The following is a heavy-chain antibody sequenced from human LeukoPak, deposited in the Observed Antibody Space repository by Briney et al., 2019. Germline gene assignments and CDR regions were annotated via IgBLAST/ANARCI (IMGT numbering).Heavy chain of an antibody. CDR2: ISGSGGST. V-gene: IGHV3-23*01. D-gene: IGHD5-18*01. CDR3: AKSPIQLWLGDYFDY. J-gene: IGHJ4*02. Sequence: PGGSLRLSCAASGFTFSSYAMSWVRQAPGKGLEWVSAISGSGGSTYYADSVKGRFTISRDNSKNTLYLQMNSLRAEDTAVYYCAKSPIQLWLGDYFDYWGQGTLITVSS. CDR1: GFTFSSYA.